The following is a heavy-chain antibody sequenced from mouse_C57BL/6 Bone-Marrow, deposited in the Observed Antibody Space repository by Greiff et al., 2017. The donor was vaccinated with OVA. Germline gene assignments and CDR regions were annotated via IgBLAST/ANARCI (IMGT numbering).Heavy chain of an antibody. Sequence: QVHVKQPGTELVKPGASVKLSCKASGYTFTSYWMHWVKQRPGQGLEWIGNINPSNGGTNYNEKFKSKATLTVDKSSSTAYMQLSSLTSEDSAVYYCARSIYYGNYRYFDVWGTGTTVTVSS. V-gene: IGHV1-53*01. CDR2: INPSNGGT. CDR3: ARSIYYGNYRYFDV. J-gene: IGHJ1*03. CDR1: GYTFTSYW. D-gene: IGHD2-1*01.